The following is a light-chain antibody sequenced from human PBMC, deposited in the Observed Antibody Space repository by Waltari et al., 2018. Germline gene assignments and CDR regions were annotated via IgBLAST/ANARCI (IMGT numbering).Light chain of an antibody. Sequence: QSVLTQPPSVSAAPGQKVTISCSGSTSNIGNNYVSWYQQRPGNAPNLPIYDNNKRPSGTPDRFSGSKSGTSATLGITGLQTGDEADYYCGTWDDNLTGPLFGGGTKVTVL. V-gene: IGLV1-51*01. CDR2: DNN. CDR1: TSNIGNNY. CDR3: GTWDDNLTGPL. J-gene: IGLJ3*02.